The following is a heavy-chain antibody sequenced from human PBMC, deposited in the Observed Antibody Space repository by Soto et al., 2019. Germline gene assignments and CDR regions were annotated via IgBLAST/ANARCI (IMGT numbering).Heavy chain of an antibody. J-gene: IGHJ4*02. CDR3: ARDTSNYFDF. V-gene: IGHV1-18*01. Sequence: QVQLVQSGAEVKKPGASVKVSCKTSGYTFNTYYISWLRQAPGQGFEWIGWISTYNGNTNYVPKFQGRITMTTDTSTSTAYMELRSLRSDDTALYFCARDTSNYFDFWGQGTPVTVSS. CDR1: GYTFNTYY. CDR2: ISTYNGNT. D-gene: IGHD2-2*01.